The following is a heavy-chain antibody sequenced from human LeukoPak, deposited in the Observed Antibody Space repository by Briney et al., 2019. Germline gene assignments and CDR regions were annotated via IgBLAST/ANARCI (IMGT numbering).Heavy chain of an antibody. CDR1: GFTFSSYT. J-gene: IGHJ4*02. V-gene: IGHV3-48*01. CDR2: ISSSRSTI. D-gene: IGHD1-7*01. CDR3: ARAGSNWNYVY. Sequence: GGSLRLSCAASGFTFSSYTMNWVRQAPGKGLEWISYISSSRSTIYYTDSVKGRFTISRDNAKNSLYLQMNSLRAEDTAVYYCARAGSNWNYVYWGQGTLVTVSS.